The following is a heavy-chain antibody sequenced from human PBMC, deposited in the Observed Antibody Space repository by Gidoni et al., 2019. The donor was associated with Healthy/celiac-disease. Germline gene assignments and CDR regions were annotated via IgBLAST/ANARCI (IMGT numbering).Heavy chain of an antibody. J-gene: IGHJ4*02. CDR2: ISSSSSYI. Sequence: EVQLVESGGGLVKPGGSLRLSWAASGFTLSSYGMNWVRKAPGTGLEWVSSISSSSSYIYYADSVKGRFTISRDNAKNSLYLQMNSLRAEDTAVYYCARAPDFWFDYWGQGTLVTVSS. CDR3: ARAPDFWFDY. D-gene: IGHD3-3*01. V-gene: IGHV3-21*01. CDR1: GFTLSSYG.